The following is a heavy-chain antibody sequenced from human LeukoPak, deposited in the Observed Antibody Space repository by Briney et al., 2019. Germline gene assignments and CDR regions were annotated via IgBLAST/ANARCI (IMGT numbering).Heavy chain of an antibody. CDR1: GGSFRGDY. J-gene: IGHJ4*02. CDR2: INHSGST. D-gene: IGHD3-10*01. CDR3: ARVLRPMASRYYFDY. Sequence: SETLSLTCAVYGGSFRGDYWSWIRQPPGKGLEWNGEINHSGSTNYNPSLKSRVTISVDTSKNQFSLKLSSVTAADTAVYYCARVLRPMASRYYFDYWGQGTLVTVSS. V-gene: IGHV4-34*01.